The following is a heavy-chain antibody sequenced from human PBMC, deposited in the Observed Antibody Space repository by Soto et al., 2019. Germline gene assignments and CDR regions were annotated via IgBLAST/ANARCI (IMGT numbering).Heavy chain of an antibody. CDR2: ISSSSSYI. V-gene: IGHV3-21*01. CDR3: ARMGRGYYYMDV. D-gene: IGHD1-26*01. Sequence: EVQLVESGGGLVKPGGSPRLSCAASGFTFSSYSMNWVRQAPGKGLEWVSSISSSSSYIYYADSVKGRFTISRDNAKNSLYLQMNSLRAEDTAVYYCARMGRGYYYMDVWGKGTTVTVSS. CDR1: GFTFSSYS. J-gene: IGHJ6*03.